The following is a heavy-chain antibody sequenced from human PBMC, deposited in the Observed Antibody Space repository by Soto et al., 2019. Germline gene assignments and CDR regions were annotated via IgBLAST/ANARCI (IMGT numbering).Heavy chain of an antibody. D-gene: IGHD3-10*01. J-gene: IGHJ5*02. Sequence: QVQLQESGPGLVKPSGTLSLTCAVSGGSISSSNWWSWVRQPPGKGLEWIGEIYHSGSTNYNPSLKSRGTISVDKSKNQFPLKLSSVTAADTAVYYCARGERPNYYGSGSVIDPWGQGTLVTVSS. CDR2: IYHSGST. CDR1: GGSISSSNW. V-gene: IGHV4-4*02. CDR3: ARGERPNYYGSGSVIDP.